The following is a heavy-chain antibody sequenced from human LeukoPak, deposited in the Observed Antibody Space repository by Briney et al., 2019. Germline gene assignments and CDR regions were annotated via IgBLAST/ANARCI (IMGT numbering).Heavy chain of an antibody. Sequence: PVKVSCKASGGTFSSYAIRWVRQAPGQGLEWMGGIIPIFGTANYAQKFQGRVTITTDESTSTAYMELSSLRSEDTAVYYCATVPEGVPDAFDIWGQGTMVTVSS. V-gene: IGHV1-69*05. CDR3: ATVPEGVPDAFDI. CDR1: GGTFSSYA. CDR2: IIPIFGTA. J-gene: IGHJ3*02. D-gene: IGHD3-16*01.